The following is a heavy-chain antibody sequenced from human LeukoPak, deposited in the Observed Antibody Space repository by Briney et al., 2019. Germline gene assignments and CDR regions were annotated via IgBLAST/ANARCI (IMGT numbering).Heavy chain of an antibody. CDR3: ARSLRVRGVPDYMDV. CDR1: GFTVSSNY. V-gene: IGHV3-53*01. D-gene: IGHD3-10*01. Sequence: GGSLRLSCAASGFTVSSNYMTWVRQAPGKGLEWVSVIYKNAITYHADTVKGRFTVSRDNAKNMLYLQMNSLRADDTAVYYCARSLRVRGVPDYMDVWGKGTTVIISS. CDR2: IYKNAIT. J-gene: IGHJ6*03.